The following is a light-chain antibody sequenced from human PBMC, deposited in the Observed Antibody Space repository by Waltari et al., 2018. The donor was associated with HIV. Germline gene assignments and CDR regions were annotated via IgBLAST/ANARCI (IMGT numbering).Light chain of an antibody. CDR2: DDS. V-gene: IGLV3-21*02. Sequence: SYVLTQSPSVSVAPGQTARIICGGNNIGSKRVHWYQQRPGQAPVLVVYDDSDRPSGIPERFSGSNSGNTATLTISRVEAGDEADYYCQVWDSSSDHYVFGGGTKLTVL. CDR3: QVWDSSSDHYV. CDR1: NIGSKR. J-gene: IGLJ2*01.